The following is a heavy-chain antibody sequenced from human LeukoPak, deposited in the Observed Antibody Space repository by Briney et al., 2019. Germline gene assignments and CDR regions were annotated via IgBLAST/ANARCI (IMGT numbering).Heavy chain of an antibody. J-gene: IGHJ4*02. V-gene: IGHV3-30-3*01. D-gene: IGHD6-13*01. CDR3: ARDLDSSSWFFDY. Sequence: GGSLRLSCAASGFTFSSYAMHWVRQAPGKGLEWVAVISYDASNKYYADSVKGRFTISRDNSKNTLYLQMNSLRAEDTAVYYCARDLDSSSWFFDYWGQGTLVSVSS. CDR2: ISYDASNK. CDR1: GFTFSSYA.